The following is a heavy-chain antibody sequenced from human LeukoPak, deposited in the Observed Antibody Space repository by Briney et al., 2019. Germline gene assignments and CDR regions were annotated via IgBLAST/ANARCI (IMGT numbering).Heavy chain of an antibody. CDR2: ISGSGGST. J-gene: IGHJ4*02. Sequence: GGSLRLSCAASGFTFSSYAMSWVRQAPGKGLEWVSAISGSGGSTYYADSVKGRFTISRDNSKHTLYLQMNSLRAEDTAVYYCAKDHCGGDCYSIGIDYWGQGTLVTVSS. D-gene: IGHD2-21*02. V-gene: IGHV3-23*01. CDR1: GFTFSSYA. CDR3: AKDHCGGDCYSIGIDY.